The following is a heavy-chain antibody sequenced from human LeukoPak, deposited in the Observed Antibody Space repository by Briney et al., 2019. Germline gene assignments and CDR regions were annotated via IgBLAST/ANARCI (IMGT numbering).Heavy chain of an antibody. Sequence: GGSLRLSCAASGFTFTNYAMSWVRQPPGKGLEWVSAISGIGDKTHYADSVKGRFTISRDYSKNTLDLQMNSLRAEDTAVYYCAKDMGLYSYGYYDYWGEGTLVTVSS. V-gene: IGHV3-23*01. D-gene: IGHD5-18*01. CDR2: ISGIGDKT. CDR1: GFTFTNYA. CDR3: AKDMGLYSYGYYDY. J-gene: IGHJ4*02.